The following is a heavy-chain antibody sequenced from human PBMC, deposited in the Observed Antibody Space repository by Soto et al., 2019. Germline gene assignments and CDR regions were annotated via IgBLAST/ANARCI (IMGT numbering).Heavy chain of an antibody. D-gene: IGHD3-3*01. V-gene: IGHV3-23*01. Sequence: PWGSLRLSCSASGFTFSSYARSWVRQAPGTGLEWVSAISGSGGSTYYAASVKGRFIMCRDTTQTARYLKMNSLRAEDTAVYYSAKYGAPFGVVKDGAAFDIWGQGTMVTVSS. CDR3: AKYGAPFGVVKDGAAFDI. CDR1: GFTFSSYA. CDR2: ISGSGGST. J-gene: IGHJ3*02.